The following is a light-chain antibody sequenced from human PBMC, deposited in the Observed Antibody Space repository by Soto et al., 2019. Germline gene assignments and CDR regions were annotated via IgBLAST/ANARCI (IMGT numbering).Light chain of an antibody. CDR2: EVS. V-gene: IGLV2-14*01. CDR3: TSYTSRSPDGM. Sequence: QSALTQPASASGSPGQSITISCTGTSSDVGGYNYVSWYQQHPGKAPKLMIYEVSNRPSGVSNRFSGSKSGNTASLTISGLQAEDEADYYCTSYTSRSPDGMFGGGTKLTVL. J-gene: IGLJ3*02. CDR1: SSDVGGYNY.